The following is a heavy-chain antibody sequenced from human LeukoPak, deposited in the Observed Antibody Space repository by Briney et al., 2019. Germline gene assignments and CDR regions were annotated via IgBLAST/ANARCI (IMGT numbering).Heavy chain of an antibody. CDR2: INPNSGGT. V-gene: IGHV1-2*02. Sequence: ASVKVSCKASGYTFTGYYMHWVRQAPGQGLEWMGWINPNSGGTNYAQKFQGRVTMTRDTSISTAYMELSRLRSDDTAVYYCARDLAYYYDSSGYYIYYYYYMDVWGKGTTVTVSS. D-gene: IGHD3-22*01. CDR3: ARDLAYYYDSSGYYIYYYYYMDV. J-gene: IGHJ6*03. CDR1: GYTFTGYY.